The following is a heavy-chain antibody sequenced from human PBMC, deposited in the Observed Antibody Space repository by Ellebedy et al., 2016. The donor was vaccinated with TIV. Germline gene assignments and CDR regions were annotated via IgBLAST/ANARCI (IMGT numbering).Heavy chain of an antibody. J-gene: IGHJ4*02. D-gene: IGHD6-19*01. CDR2: INSDGSTK. Sequence: GGSLRLXXAGSGFDFTTSWMHWVRQVPGKGPVWLSRINSDGSTKTYAESVKGRFTISRDNSKNTLYLQMNSLRAEDTAVYYCARAPPGSGPDYWGQGTLVTVSS. CDR3: ARAPPGSGPDY. CDR1: GFDFTTSW. V-gene: IGHV3-74*01.